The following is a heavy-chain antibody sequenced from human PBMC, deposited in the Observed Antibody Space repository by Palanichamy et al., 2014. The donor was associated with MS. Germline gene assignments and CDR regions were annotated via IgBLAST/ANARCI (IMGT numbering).Heavy chain of an antibody. D-gene: IGHD6-19*01. CDR3: SDSIGVAGFFDY. CDR2: ISFDGGHK. V-gene: IGHV3-30-3*01. J-gene: IGHJ4*02. CDR1: GLTFSSYA. Sequence: QVQLVESGGGVVQPGRSLRLSCAVSGLTFSSYAMHWVRQAPGKGLQWVAVISFDGGHKYYADSVKGRFTISRDNSKNTLYLQMNSLTTEDTAVYFCSDSIGVAGFFDYWGQGTLVTVSS.